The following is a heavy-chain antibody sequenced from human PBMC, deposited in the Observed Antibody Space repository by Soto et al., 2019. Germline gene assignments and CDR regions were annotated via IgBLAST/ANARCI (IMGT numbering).Heavy chain of an antibody. D-gene: IGHD2-2*01. J-gene: IGHJ6*02. CDR2: ISSSSSTI. Sequence: PGGSLRLSCAASGFTFSSYSMQWVRQAPGKGLEWVSYISSSSSTIYYADSVKGRFTISRDSAENSLYLQMNSLVAEDTAVYYCATRGPTLAYCSRTTCPLDVWGQGTTVTVSS. CDR1: GFTFSSYS. V-gene: IGHV3-48*01. CDR3: ATRGPTLAYCSRTTCPLDV.